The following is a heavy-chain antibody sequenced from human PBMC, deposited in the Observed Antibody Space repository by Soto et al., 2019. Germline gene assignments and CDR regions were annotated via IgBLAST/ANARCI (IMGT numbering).Heavy chain of an antibody. V-gene: IGHV4-30-2*01. D-gene: IGHD3-3*01. CDR2: IYHSGST. J-gene: IGHJ4*02. Sequence: PSETLSLTCAVSGGSISSGGYSWSWIRQPPGKGLEWIGYIYHSGSTYYNPSLKSRVTISVDRSKNQFSLKLSSVTAADTAVYYCASLRGFWSGYYIDYWGQGTRFTVS. CDR1: GGSISSGGYS. CDR3: ASLRGFWSGYYIDY.